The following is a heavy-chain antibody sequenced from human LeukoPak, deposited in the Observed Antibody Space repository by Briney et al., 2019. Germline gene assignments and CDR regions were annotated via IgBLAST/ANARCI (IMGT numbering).Heavy chain of an antibody. V-gene: IGHV3-23*01. D-gene: IGHD1-26*01. CDR3: AKDLGGGGSYYRRTHYHWGFDY. CDR1: GFTFSSYG. CDR2: ISGSGGST. Sequence: GGTLRLSCAASGFTFSSYGMSWVRQAPGKGLEWVSAISGSGGSTYYADSVKGRFTISRDNSKNTLYLQMNSLRAEDTAVYYCAKDLGGGGSYYRRTHYHWGFDYWGQGTLVTVSS. J-gene: IGHJ4*02.